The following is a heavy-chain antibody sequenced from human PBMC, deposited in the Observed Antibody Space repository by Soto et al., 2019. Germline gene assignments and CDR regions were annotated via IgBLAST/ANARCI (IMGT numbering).Heavy chain of an antibody. J-gene: IGHJ4*02. CDR2: ISGGGDIT. D-gene: IGHD2-21*02. Sequence: EVQLLESGGGLVQPGGSLRLSCAASGFTFSSYAMTWVRQAPGKGLEWVSVISGGGDITYYADSVKARFTISRDSSKNTLYLQMNSLRAEDTGLYYCAKLRGNSYGDPDYWGQGTLVTVSS. CDR3: AKLRGNSYGDPDY. V-gene: IGHV3-23*01. CDR1: GFTFSSYA.